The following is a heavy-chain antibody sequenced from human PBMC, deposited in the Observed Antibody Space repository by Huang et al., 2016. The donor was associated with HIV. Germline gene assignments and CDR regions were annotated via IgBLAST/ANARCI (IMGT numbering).Heavy chain of an antibody. V-gene: IGHV1-69*01. Sequence: QVQLVQSEAEVKKPGSSVKVSCKASGGTFSTFGLSWVRQASGRGLEWMAGSIPSFNTTDSAQKFQGRVTLTADESTNTASMELNSLTFEDTAVYYCARPSDAAMIRDYYYPMDVWGQGTTVTVS. J-gene: IGHJ6*02. CDR2: SIPSFNTT. CDR3: ARPSDAAMIRDYYYPMDV. CDR1: GGTFSTFG. D-gene: IGHD5-18*01.